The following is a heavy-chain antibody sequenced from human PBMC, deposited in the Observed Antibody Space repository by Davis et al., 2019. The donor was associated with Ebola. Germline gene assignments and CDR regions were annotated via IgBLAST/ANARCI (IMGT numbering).Heavy chain of an antibody. J-gene: IGHJ4*02. V-gene: IGHV1-69*04. D-gene: IGHD6-13*01. Sequence: SVKVSCKASGGTFSSYAISWVRQAPGQGLEWMGRIIPILGIANYAQKFQGRVTITADKSTSTAYMELSSLRSEDTAGYYCARDLAAAAKGGYWGQGTLVTVSS. CDR3: ARDLAAAAKGGY. CDR1: GGTFSSYA. CDR2: IIPILGIA.